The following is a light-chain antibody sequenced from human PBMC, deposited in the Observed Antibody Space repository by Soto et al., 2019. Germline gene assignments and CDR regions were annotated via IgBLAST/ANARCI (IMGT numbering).Light chain of an antibody. CDR1: QSISSN. J-gene: IGKJ5*01. Sequence: DIVMTQSPATLSVSPGERATLSCRASQSISSNLAWYQHKPGQAPRLLIDGASTRATGISARFSGSGSGTEFTLTISSLRSEDLAVYYCQQYNNWPLTFGQGTRLEIK. V-gene: IGKV3-15*01. CDR2: GAS. CDR3: QQYNNWPLT.